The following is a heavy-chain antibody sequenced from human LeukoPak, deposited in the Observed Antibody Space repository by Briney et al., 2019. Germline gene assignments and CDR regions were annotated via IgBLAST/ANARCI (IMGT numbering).Heavy chain of an antibody. CDR1: GFTFSSCW. CDR3: ARLASGYDAFDI. Sequence: GGSLRLSCAASGFTFSSCWMSWVRQAPGKGLEWVANIKQDGSEKYYVDSVKGRFTISRDNATNSLYLQMNSLRAEDTAVYYCARLASGYDAFDIWGQGTMVTVSS. J-gene: IGHJ3*02. V-gene: IGHV3-7*01. CDR2: IKQDGSEK. D-gene: IGHD5-12*01.